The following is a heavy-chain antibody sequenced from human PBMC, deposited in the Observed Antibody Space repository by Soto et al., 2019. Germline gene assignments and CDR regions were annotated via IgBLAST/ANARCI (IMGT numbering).Heavy chain of an antibody. Sequence: QVQLQESGPGLVKPSETLSLTCTVSGGSISSYYWSWIRRPPGKGLEWIGYIYYSGSTNYNPSLKSRVTISVDTSKNQFSLKLSSVTAADTAVYYCARDGYTVTPNYYYGMDVWGQGTTVTVSS. CDR2: IYYSGST. CDR3: ARDGYTVTPNYYYGMDV. CDR1: GGSISSYY. D-gene: IGHD4-4*01. V-gene: IGHV4-59*01. J-gene: IGHJ6*02.